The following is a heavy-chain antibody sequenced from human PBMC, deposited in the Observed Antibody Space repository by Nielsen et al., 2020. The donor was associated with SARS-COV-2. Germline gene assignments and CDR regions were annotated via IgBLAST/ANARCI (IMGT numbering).Heavy chain of an antibody. D-gene: IGHD4-11*01. V-gene: IGHV3-7*03. Sequence: GESLKISYAASGFTFSSYWMSWVRQAPGKGLEWVANIKQDGSEKFYVDSVKGRFTISRDNAKNSLYLQMNSLRAEDTAVYYCARGDYSYYYYGMDVWGQGTTVTVSS. CDR1: GFTFSSYW. CDR3: ARGDYSYYYYGMDV. CDR2: IKQDGSEK. J-gene: IGHJ6*02.